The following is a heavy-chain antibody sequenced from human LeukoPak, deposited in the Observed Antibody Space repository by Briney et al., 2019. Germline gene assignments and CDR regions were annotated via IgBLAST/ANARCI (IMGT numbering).Heavy chain of an antibody. CDR2: ISSSSSYI. CDR3: AREGRYCSSTSCFDAFDI. D-gene: IGHD2-2*01. V-gene: IGHV3-21*01. J-gene: IGHJ3*02. Sequence: GGSLRLSCAASGFTFSDYYMSWVRQAPGKGLEWVSSISSSSSYIYYADSVKGRFTISRDNAKNSLYLQMNSLRAEDTAVYYCAREGRYCSSTSCFDAFDIWGQGTMVTVSS. CDR1: GFTFSDYY.